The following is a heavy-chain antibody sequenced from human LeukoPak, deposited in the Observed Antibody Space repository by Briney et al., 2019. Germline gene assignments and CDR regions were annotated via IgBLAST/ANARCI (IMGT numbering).Heavy chain of an antibody. CDR2: IYYSGST. Sequence: SQTLSLTCTVSGGSISSGGYYWSWIRQHPGKGLEWIGYIYYSGSTYYNPSLKSRVTLSVDTSKNQFSLKLSSVTAADTAVYYCARRVSRYCSSTSCPPYYYGMDVWGQGTTVTVSS. J-gene: IGHJ6*02. V-gene: IGHV4-31*03. CDR3: ARRVSRYCSSTSCPPYYYGMDV. CDR1: GGSISSGGYY. D-gene: IGHD2-2*01.